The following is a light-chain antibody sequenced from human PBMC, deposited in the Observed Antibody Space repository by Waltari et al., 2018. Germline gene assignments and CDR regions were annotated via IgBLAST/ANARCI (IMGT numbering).Light chain of an antibody. CDR1: SSDVGGYNY. Sequence: QSALTQPASVSGSPGQSITISCTGTSSDVGGYNYFSLYQQHPGKVPKLLIFDVSNRPSGVSNRFSGSKSGNTASLTISGLQAEDESDYYCCSFTSRSTWVFGGGTKLTVL. CDR2: DVS. CDR3: CSFTSRSTWV. V-gene: IGLV2-14*01. J-gene: IGLJ3*02.